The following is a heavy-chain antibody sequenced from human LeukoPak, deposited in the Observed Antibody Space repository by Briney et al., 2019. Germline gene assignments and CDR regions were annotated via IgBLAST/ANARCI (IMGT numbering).Heavy chain of an antibody. D-gene: IGHD4-17*01. Sequence: GGSLRLSCSASGFTFSSYAMHWVRQAPGKGLEYVSAISSNGGSTYYADSVKGRFTISRDNSKNTLYLQMSSLRAEDTAVYYCVNLGDYIEKVFDYWGQGTLVTVSS. CDR3: VNLGDYIEKVFDY. CDR1: GFTFSSYA. V-gene: IGHV3-64D*06. CDR2: ISSNGGST. J-gene: IGHJ4*02.